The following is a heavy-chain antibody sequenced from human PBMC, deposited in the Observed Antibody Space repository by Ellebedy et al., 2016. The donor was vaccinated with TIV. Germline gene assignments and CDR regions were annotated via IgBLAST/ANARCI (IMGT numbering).Heavy chain of an antibody. Sequence: SQTLSLTCVISGDSVSSNSAAWNWIRQSPSRGLEWLGRTYYRSKWYNDYAVSVKSRITINPDTSKNQFSLQLNSVTPEDTAVYYCARAGRLRFDYYYGMDVWGQGTTVTVSS. CDR3: ARAGRLRFDYYYGMDV. CDR1: GDSVSSNSAA. D-gene: IGHD5-12*01. J-gene: IGHJ6*02. V-gene: IGHV6-1*01. CDR2: TYYRSKWYN.